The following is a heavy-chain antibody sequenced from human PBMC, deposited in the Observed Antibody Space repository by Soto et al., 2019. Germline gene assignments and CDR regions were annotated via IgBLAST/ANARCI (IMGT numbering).Heavy chain of an antibody. V-gene: IGHV4-59*12. CDR3: ARDIGSYAYGEGY. J-gene: IGHJ4*02. Sequence: PSETLSLTCTVSGGSMSSYYWSWIRQPPGKGLEWIGCIYYSGSTKYNPSLNSRVTMSVDTSKNQFSLKLNSVTAADTAVYYCARDIGSYAYGEGYWGQGIQVTVSS. CDR2: IYYSGST. CDR1: GGSMSSYY. D-gene: IGHD3-10*01.